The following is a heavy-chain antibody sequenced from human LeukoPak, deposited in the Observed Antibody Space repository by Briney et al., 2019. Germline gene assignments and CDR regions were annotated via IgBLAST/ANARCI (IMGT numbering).Heavy chain of an antibody. Sequence: GGSLRLSCAASGFTFSTYWMHWVRQAPGTGLVWVSRINSDGGSTTYADSVKGRFTISRDNAKNTLPMQMNSLRAEDTAVYYCTRQQLDAFDIWGPGTMVTVSS. J-gene: IGHJ3*02. CDR1: GFTFSTYW. V-gene: IGHV3-74*01. D-gene: IGHD6-13*01. CDR3: TRQQLDAFDI. CDR2: INSDGGST.